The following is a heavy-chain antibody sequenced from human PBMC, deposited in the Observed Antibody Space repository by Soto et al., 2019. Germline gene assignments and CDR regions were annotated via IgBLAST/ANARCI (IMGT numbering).Heavy chain of an antibody. CDR2: IYYSGST. D-gene: IGHD3-10*01. Sequence: SETLSLTCTVSGGSISSGGYYWSWIRQHPGKGLEWIGYIYYSGSTYYNPSLKSRVTISVDTSKNQFSLKLSSVTAADTAVYYCARAGAWFGELLPDYWGQGTLVTVSS. CDR1: GGSISSGGYY. CDR3: ARAGAWFGELLPDY. J-gene: IGHJ4*02. V-gene: IGHV4-31*03.